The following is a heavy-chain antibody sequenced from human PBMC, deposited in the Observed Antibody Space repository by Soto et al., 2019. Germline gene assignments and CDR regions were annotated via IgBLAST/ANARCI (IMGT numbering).Heavy chain of an antibody. CDR2: IYYSGST. CDR3: ARQQDSSGLYYFDY. J-gene: IGHJ4*02. Sequence: PSETLSLTCTVSGGSISSSSYYWGWIRQPPGKGLEWIGSIYYSGSTYYNPSLKSRVTISVDTSKNQFSLKPSSVTAADTAVYYCARQQDSSGLYYFDYWGQGTLVTVSS. D-gene: IGHD6-19*01. V-gene: IGHV4-39*01. CDR1: GGSISSSSYY.